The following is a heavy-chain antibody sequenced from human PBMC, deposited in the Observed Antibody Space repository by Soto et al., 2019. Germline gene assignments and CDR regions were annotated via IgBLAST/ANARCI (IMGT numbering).Heavy chain of an antibody. V-gene: IGHV3-48*02. J-gene: IGHJ4*02. CDR1: GFTFSSYS. CDR2: ISSSSSTI. Sequence: GGSLRLSCAASGFTFSSYSMNWVRQAPGKGLEWVSYISSSSSTIYYADSVKGRFIISRDNAKNSLYLQMNSLRDEDTAVYYCATTYFYDSSGYLGSYYFDYWGQGTLVTVSS. D-gene: IGHD3-22*01. CDR3: ATTYFYDSSGYLGSYYFDY.